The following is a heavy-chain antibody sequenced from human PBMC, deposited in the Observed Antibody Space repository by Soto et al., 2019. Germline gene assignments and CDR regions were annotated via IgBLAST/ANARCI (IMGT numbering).Heavy chain of an antibody. V-gene: IGHV3-48*02. CDR3: AREVTWGLDV. J-gene: IGHJ6*02. CDR1: GFTFSLYS. Sequence: EVQLVESGGGLVQPGGSLRLSCAASGFTFSLYSMSWVRQAPGKGLEWVSYISRSSTGIHYADSVKGRFTISRDDATNSMHLQMNSLGDGDTAVYYCAREVTWGLDVWGQGTTVSISS. D-gene: IGHD3-10*01. CDR2: ISRSSTGI.